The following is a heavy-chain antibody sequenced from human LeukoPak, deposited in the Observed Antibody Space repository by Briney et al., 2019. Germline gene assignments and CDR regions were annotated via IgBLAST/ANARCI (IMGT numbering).Heavy chain of an antibody. CDR1: GYSISSGYY. D-gene: IGHD3-22*01. Sequence: SVTLSLTCAVSGYSISSGYYWGWIRQPPGKGLEWIGSIYRSGSTYYNPSLKSRVTISVDTSKNQFSLKLSSGTAADTAVYYCARRGDSSGHSPPPFDYWGQGTLVTVSS. CDR2: IYRSGST. J-gene: IGHJ4*02. V-gene: IGHV4-38-2*01. CDR3: ARRGDSSGHSPPPFDY.